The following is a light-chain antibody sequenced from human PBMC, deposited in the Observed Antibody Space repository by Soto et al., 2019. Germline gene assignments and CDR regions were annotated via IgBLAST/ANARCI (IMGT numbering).Light chain of an antibody. CDR2: DAS. CDR1: QSIDTW. Sequence: DIQMTQSPSTLTASLGDRVTITCRASQSIDTWLAWYQQKPGKAPNLLIYDASSLESGVPSRFSGGGSGTEFTLTISSLQPDDFATYYCQHYNSYSEAFGQGTKVDI. J-gene: IGKJ1*01. CDR3: QHYNSYSEA. V-gene: IGKV1-5*01.